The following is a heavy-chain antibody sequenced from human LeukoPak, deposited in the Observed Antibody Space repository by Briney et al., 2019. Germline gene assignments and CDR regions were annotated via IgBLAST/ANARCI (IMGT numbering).Heavy chain of an antibody. Sequence: GGSLRLSCAASGFTFSSYAMSWVRQAPGKGLEWVSAISGSGGSTYYADSVKGRLTISRDNSKNTLYLQMNSLRAEDTAVYYCAKLNMPYCSSTSCYTFDYWGQGTLVTVSS. CDR1: GFTFSSYA. CDR2: ISGSGGST. CDR3: AKLNMPYCSSTSCYTFDY. D-gene: IGHD2-2*02. V-gene: IGHV3-23*01. J-gene: IGHJ4*02.